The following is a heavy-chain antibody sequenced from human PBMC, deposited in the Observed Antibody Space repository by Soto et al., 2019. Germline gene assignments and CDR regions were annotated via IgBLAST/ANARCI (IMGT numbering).Heavy chain of an antibody. D-gene: IGHD3-22*01. J-gene: IGHJ1*01. CDR3: ARDFGYYYDSSGYGYFQH. CDR1: GCTFSSYA. CDR2: ISYDGSNK. Sequence: GTLRRSCTASGCTFSSYAMHWVRQAPGKGLEWVAVISYDGSNKYYADSVKGRFTISRDNSKNTLYLQMNSLRDEDTAVYYCARDFGYYYDSSGYGYFQHWGQGTLVTVYS. V-gene: IGHV3-30-3*01.